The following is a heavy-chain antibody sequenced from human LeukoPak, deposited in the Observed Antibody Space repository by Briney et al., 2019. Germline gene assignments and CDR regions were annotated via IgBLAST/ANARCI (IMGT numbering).Heavy chain of an antibody. D-gene: IGHD1-7*01. V-gene: IGHV3-23*01. CDR2: ISGSGDYT. CDR3: ARRRELLRGAFDM. Sequence: GGSLRLSCAASGFTFSSFAMSWVRQAPGKGLEWVSAISGSGDYTYYVDSVKGRLTISRDNSRNTLFLQMNSLRAEDTAVYYCARRRELLRGAFDMWGQGTMVTVSS. J-gene: IGHJ3*02. CDR1: GFTFSSFA.